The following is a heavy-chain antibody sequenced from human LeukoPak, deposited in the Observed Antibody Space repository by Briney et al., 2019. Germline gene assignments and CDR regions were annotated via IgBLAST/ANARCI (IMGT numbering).Heavy chain of an antibody. J-gene: IGHJ5*02. Sequence: ASVKVSCKASGYTFSKYYFHWVRQAPGQGLEWVGWINPTSGGTNYAQKFQGRVSLTRDTSISTAYMELSSLRSEDTAVYYCAREEAVAGHFNWFDPWGQGTLVTVSS. V-gene: IGHV1-2*02. CDR3: AREEAVAGHFNWFDP. CDR2: INPTSGGT. D-gene: IGHD6-19*01. CDR1: GYTFSKYY.